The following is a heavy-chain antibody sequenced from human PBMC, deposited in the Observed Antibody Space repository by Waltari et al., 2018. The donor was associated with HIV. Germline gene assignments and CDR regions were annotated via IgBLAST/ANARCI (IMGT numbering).Heavy chain of an antibody. D-gene: IGHD3-9*01. J-gene: IGHJ4*02. CDR2: IYYTGRR. V-gene: IGHV4-59*08. Sequence: QLQLQASGPGLVQPSEPLYRTCSVTGKGIGDDYWRWIRQPPGKGLEWIGTIYYTGRRNYSPSLMSRLTLSVDRSANSLSLRLKSVTAADTAVYYCTRSLHILAGSSQGDLAYWGQGILVAVSS. CDR1: GKGIGDDY. CDR3: TRSLHILAGSSQGDLAY.